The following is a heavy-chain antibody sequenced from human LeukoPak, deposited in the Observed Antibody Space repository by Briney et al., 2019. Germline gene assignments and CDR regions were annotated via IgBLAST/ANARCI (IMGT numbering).Heavy chain of an antibody. D-gene: IGHD3-10*01. V-gene: IGHV3-48*01. Sequence: GGSLRLSCAASGFTFSSYGMNWVRQAPGKGLEWVSYMSSSSSTIYYADSVKGRFTISRDNAKNSLYLQMNSLRADDTAVYYCARGLYGSGTYCIDYWGQGTLVTVSS. CDR1: GFTFSSYG. CDR3: ARGLYGSGTYCIDY. J-gene: IGHJ4*02. CDR2: MSSSSSTI.